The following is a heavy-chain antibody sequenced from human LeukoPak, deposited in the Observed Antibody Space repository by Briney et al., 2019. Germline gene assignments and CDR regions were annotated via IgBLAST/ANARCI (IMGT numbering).Heavy chain of an antibody. V-gene: IGHV4-34*01. CDR2: INHSGST. J-gene: IGHJ6*02. CDR3: ASGVARYYYDGMDV. Sequence: SETLSLTCDVYGGSFSGYYWSWIRQPPGKGLEWIGEINHSGSTNYNPSLKSRVTISVDTSKNQFSLKLSSVTAADTAVYYCASGVARYYYDGMDVWGQGTTVTASS. D-gene: IGHD2-15*01. CDR1: GGSFSGYY.